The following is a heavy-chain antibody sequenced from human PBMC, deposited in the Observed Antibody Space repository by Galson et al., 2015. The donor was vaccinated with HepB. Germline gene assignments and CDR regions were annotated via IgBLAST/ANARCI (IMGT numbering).Heavy chain of an antibody. J-gene: IGHJ2*01. Sequence: SVKVSCKASGYTFTGYYMHWVRQAPGQGLEWMGWINPNNGGTKYAQKFQGRVTMTRDTSISTAYMELSRLRSDDTAVYYCARDWKDVVVPAAILGWYFDLWGRGTLVTVSS. CDR1: GYTFTGYY. D-gene: IGHD2-2*02. CDR3: ARDWKDVVVPAAILGWYFDL. CDR2: INPNNGGT. V-gene: IGHV1-2*02.